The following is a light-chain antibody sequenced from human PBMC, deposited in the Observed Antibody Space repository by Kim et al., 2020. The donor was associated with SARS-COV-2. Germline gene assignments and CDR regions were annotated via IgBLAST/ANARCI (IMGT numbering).Light chain of an antibody. CDR2: GKN. CDR1: SLRKYY. J-gene: IGLJ2*01. V-gene: IGLV3-19*01. CDR3: NSRDSNGNLP. Sequence: ALGQTVKITCQGDSLRKYYASWYQQKAGQSPVLVMFGKNNRPSGIPDRFSGSSSGDTSSLTISGALAEDEGVYYCNSRDSNGNLPFGGGTQLTVL.